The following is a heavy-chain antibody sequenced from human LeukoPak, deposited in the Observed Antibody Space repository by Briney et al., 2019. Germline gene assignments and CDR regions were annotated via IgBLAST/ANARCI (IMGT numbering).Heavy chain of an antibody. Sequence: GGSLRLSCAASGFTFSSYAMTWVRQAPGKGLEWVSSTSGSGSSTYYADSVKGRFTVSRDNSKNTLYLQMNSLRAEDTAVYYCGKTIRGSSGVGGDWGQGTLVTVSS. J-gene: IGHJ1*01. CDR1: GFTFSSYA. V-gene: IGHV3-23*01. CDR3: GKTIRGSSGVGGD. D-gene: IGHD1-26*01. CDR2: TSGSGSST.